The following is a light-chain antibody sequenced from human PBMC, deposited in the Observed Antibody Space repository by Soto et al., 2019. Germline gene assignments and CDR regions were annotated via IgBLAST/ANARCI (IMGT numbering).Light chain of an antibody. V-gene: IGLV1-40*01. CDR1: SSNIGAGYD. J-gene: IGLJ1*01. CDR3: QCYDSSLGGSV. Sequence: QSVLTQPPSVSGAPGQRVTISCTGSSSNIGAGYDVHWYQQLPGTAPKLLIYGNSNRPSGVPDRFSGSKSGTSASLAITGLQAEDEADYYCQCYDSSLGGSVFGTGTKVTVL. CDR2: GNS.